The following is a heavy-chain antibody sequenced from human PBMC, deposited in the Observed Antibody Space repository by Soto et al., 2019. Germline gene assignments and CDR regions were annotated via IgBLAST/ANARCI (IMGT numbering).Heavy chain of an antibody. CDR2: IYYSGST. Sequence: SSETLSLTCTVSGGSISSYYWSWIRQPPGKGLEWIGYIYYSGSTNYNPSLKSRVTISVDTSKNQFSLKLSSVTAADTAVYYCARHGTGSTMVRGVISNWGQGTLVTVSS. CDR3: ARHGTGSTMVRGVISN. V-gene: IGHV4-59*08. J-gene: IGHJ4*02. D-gene: IGHD3-10*01. CDR1: GGSISSYY.